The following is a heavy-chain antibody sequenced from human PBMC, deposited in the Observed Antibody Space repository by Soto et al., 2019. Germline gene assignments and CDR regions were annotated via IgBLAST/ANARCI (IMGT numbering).Heavy chain of an antibody. D-gene: IGHD4-17*01. CDR3: ARDNSNHYGDYDY. CDR1: GFTFSSYA. Sequence: PGGSLRLSCAASGFTFSSYAMHWVRQAPGKGLEWVAVISYDGSNKYYADSVKGRFTISRDNSKNTLYLQMNSLRAEDTAVYYCARDNSNHYGDYDYWGQGTLVTVSS. V-gene: IGHV3-30-3*01. CDR2: ISYDGSNK. J-gene: IGHJ4*02.